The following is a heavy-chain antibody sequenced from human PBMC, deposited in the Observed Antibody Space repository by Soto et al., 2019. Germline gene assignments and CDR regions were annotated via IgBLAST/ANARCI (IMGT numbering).Heavy chain of an antibody. D-gene: IGHD6-6*01. CDR3: AGFLGAVYSSSSVPSGGLRYYYYYGMDV. CDR2: IIPIFGTA. V-gene: IGHV1-69*06. Sequence: SVKVSCKASGSTFSSYAISWVRQAPGQGLEWMGGIIPIFGTANYAQKFQGRVTITADKSTSTAYMELSSLRSEDTAVYYCAGFLGAVYSSSSVPSGGLRYYYYYGMDVWGQGTTVTVSS. J-gene: IGHJ6*02. CDR1: GSTFSSYA.